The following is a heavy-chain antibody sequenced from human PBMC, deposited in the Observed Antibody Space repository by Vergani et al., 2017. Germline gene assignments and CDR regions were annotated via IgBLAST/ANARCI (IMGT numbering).Heavy chain of an antibody. J-gene: IGHJ1*01. D-gene: IGHD1-1*01. CDR3: ATKSCGTPGCQIGYFRE. CDR1: GFTSSYYG. Sequence: QVHLVESGGGVVQTGRSLRLSCVVSGFTSSYYGLPWVRQAPGKGLEWVAVISYDGTQKYYADSVKGRFTISRDNSKSTLYLQMNSLRTEDTAVYYCATKSCGTPGCQIGYFREWGQGTLVTVSS. V-gene: IGHV3-30*03. CDR2: ISYDGTQK.